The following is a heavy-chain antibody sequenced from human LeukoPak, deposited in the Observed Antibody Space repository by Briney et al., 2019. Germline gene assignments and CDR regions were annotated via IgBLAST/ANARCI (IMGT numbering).Heavy chain of an antibody. CDR3: AKDGIERVIMYYFDY. CDR2: ISGSGGSR. D-gene: IGHD3-10*01. J-gene: IGHJ4*02. V-gene: IGHV3-23*01. CDR1: GFTFSSYV. Sequence: GGSLRLSCAASGFTFSSYVMSWVRQAPGKGLEWVSGISGSGGSRDYADSVKGRLTISRDNSKNTLYLQMNSLRAEDTAVYYCAKDGIERVIMYYFDYWGQGTLVTVSS.